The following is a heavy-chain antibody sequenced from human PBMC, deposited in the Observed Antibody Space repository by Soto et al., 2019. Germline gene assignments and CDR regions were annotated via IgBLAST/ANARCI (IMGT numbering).Heavy chain of an antibody. CDR2: ISGSGGSK. Sequence: GGSLRLSCAASGGIFSSYGMHWVRQAPGKGLEWVALISGSGGSKYYADSVKGRFTISRDNSKNTLYLQMNSLRAEDTAVYYYAKDLKGVVVTVNAFDIWGQGTMVTVSS. V-gene: IGHV3-23*01. CDR3: AKDLKGVVVTVNAFDI. D-gene: IGHD2-21*02. CDR1: GGIFSSYG. J-gene: IGHJ3*02.